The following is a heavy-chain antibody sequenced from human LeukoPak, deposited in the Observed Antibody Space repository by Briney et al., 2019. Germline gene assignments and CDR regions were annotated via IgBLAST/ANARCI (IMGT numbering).Heavy chain of an antibody. J-gene: IGHJ6*03. V-gene: IGHV4-38-2*01. CDR1: GNYISNGYY. Sequence: PSETLSLTCAVSGNYISNGYYWGWIRQPPGKGLEWIGSIYHSGTTFYSPSLKSRLSISVDTSNNHFSLTLRSVTAEDTAVYYCARYSVVVVPAAITSNYYYYYYMDVWGKGTTVTVSS. CDR3: ARYSVVVVPAAITSNYYYYYYMDV. D-gene: IGHD2-2*02. CDR2: IYHSGTT.